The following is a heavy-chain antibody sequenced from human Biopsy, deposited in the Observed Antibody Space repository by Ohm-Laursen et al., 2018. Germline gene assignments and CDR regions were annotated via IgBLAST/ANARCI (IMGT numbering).Heavy chain of an antibody. D-gene: IGHD3-10*01. J-gene: IGHJ5*02. CDR2: INDGGRT. CDR3: ARGTNYYGSGRNRHWFDP. V-gene: IGHV4-34*01. Sequence: SQTLSLTCCVYGGSFSGYYCSWIRQPPGKGLEWIGEINDGGRTNYNPSLRSRVTFSVDTSKNQFSLKLSSVTAADTAVYYCARGTNYYGSGRNRHWFDPWGQGTQVTVSS. CDR1: GGSFSGYY.